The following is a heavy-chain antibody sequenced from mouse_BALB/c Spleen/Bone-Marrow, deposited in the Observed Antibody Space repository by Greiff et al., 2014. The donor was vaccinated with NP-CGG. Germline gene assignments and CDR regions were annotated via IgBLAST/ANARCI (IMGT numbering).Heavy chain of an antibody. CDR2: IDPANGDT. Sequence: EVQLQQSGAEPVKPGASVKLSCTASGFNIKDTFMHWVKQRPEQGLEWIGRIDPANGDTKYDPKFQGKATITADTSSNTAYLQLSSLTSEDTAVYYCTKPSFYYGSSYWYFDVWGAGTTVTVSS. CDR3: TKPSFYYGSSYWYFDV. CDR1: GFNIKDTF. D-gene: IGHD1-1*01. J-gene: IGHJ1*01. V-gene: IGHV14-3*02.